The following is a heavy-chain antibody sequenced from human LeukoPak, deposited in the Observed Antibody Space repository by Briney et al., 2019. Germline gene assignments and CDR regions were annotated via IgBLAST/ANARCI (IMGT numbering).Heavy chain of an antibody. CDR1: AGSISNYY. CDR2: AYYSGST. V-gene: IGHV4-59*08. J-gene: IGHJ5*02. CDR3: ARNSAVATSRSWFDP. Sequence: SETLSLTCSVFAGSISNYYWSWLRQPPGKGLEGFGYAYYSGSTTYNPSLESRVTISVETSKNHFSLKLTAVTAADTAVYYCARNSAVATSRSWFDPWGQGTLVTGSS. D-gene: IGHD6-19*01.